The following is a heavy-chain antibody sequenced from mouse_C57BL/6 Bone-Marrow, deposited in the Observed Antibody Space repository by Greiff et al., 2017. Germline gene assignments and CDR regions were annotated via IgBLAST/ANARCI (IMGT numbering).Heavy chain of an antibody. CDR2: ISNLAYSI. D-gene: IGHD1-1*02. CDR3: ARYGGYPYAMDY. V-gene: IGHV5-15*01. J-gene: IGHJ4*01. CDR1: GFTFSDYG. Sequence: EVQVVESGGGLVQPGGSLKLSCAASGFTFSDYGMAWVRPAPRKGPEWVAFISNLAYSIYYADTVTGRFTISRENAKNTLYLEMSSLRSEDTAMYYCARYGGYPYAMDYWGQGTSVTVSS.